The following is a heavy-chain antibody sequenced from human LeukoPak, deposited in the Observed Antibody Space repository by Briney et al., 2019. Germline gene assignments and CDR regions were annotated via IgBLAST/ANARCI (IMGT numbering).Heavy chain of an antibody. CDR3: ARDIPYDSSGYYYYY. J-gene: IGHJ4*02. D-gene: IGHD3-22*01. CDR1: GYTFTSYG. V-gene: IGHV1-18*01. Sequence: ASVKVSCKASGYTFTSYGISWVRQAPGQGLEWMGWISAYNGNTNYAQKLQGRVTMTTDTSTSTAYMELRSLRSDDTAVYYCARDIPYDSSGYYYYYWGQGTLVTVSS. CDR2: ISAYNGNT.